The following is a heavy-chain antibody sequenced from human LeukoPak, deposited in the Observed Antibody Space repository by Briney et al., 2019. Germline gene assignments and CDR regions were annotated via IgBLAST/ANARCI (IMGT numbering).Heavy chain of an antibody. CDR2: IYTSGTT. J-gene: IGHJ4*01. CDR1: GGSISSGTYY. CDR3: ATGDFWKFDY. D-gene: IGHD3-3*01. V-gene: IGHV4-61*09. Sequence: SETLSLTCTVSGGSISSGTYYWSWIRQPAGKGLEWIGHIYTSGTTVYNPSLKSRVTISMDTSKNQFSLSLTSVTAADTAIYYCATGDFWKFDYWGHGTLATVSS.